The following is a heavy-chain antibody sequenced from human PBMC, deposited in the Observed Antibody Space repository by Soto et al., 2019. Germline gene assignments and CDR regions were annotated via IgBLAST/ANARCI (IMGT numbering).Heavy chain of an antibody. CDR2: IYPGDSDT. CDR3: ARQNYYILNAYYPIPVAFDL. CDR1: GYSFTSYW. Sequence: GESLKISCKGSGYSFTSYWIGWVRQMPGKGLEWMGIIYPGDSDTRYSPSFQGQVTIQADKSISTAYLQWSSLKASDTDMYYYARQNYYILNAYYPIPVAFDLWGQGTIVTVSS. D-gene: IGHD3-9*01. V-gene: IGHV5-51*01. J-gene: IGHJ3*01.